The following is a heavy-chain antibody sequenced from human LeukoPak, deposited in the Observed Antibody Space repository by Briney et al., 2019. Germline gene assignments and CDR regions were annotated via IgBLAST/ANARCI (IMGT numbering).Heavy chain of an antibody. V-gene: IGHV3-21*01. D-gene: IGHD2-15*01. CDR2: ISSSSSYI. CDR1: GFTFSSYS. J-gene: IGHJ4*02. Sequence: GGSLRLSCAASGFTFSSYSMNWVRQAPGKGLEWVSSISSSSSYIYYADSVKGRFTISRDNAKNSLYLQMNSLRAEDTAVYYCARERIPGGAAFDYWGQGTLVTVSS. CDR3: ARERIPGGAAFDY.